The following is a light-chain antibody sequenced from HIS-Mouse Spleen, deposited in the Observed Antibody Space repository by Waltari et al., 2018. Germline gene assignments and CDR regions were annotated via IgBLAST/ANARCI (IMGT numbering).Light chain of an antibody. CDR2: EDN. CDR3: QSYDSSNVV. J-gene: IGLJ2*01. Sequence: NFMLTQRHSVSESPGKTLTISFTVSRGSIASKQVQWYQQRQGSAPTTVIYEDNQRPSGVPDRFSGSIDSSSNSASLTISGLKTEDEADYYCQSYDSSNVVFGGGTKLTVL. CDR1: RGSIASKQ. V-gene: IGLV6-57*02.